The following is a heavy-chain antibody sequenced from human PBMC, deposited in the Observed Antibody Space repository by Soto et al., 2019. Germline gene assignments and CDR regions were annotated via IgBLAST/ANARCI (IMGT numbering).Heavy chain of an antibody. V-gene: IGHV4-59*08. D-gene: IGHD5-12*01. CDR3: ARLGGRLRSS. J-gene: IGHJ5*02. CDR1: GGSISSYY. Sequence: QVQLQESGPGLVKPSETLSLTCTVSGGSISSYYWSWIRQPPGKGLEWIGYIYYSGSTNYNPSLKSRVTISVDPSKNQFSLKLSSVTAADTAVYYCARLGGRLRSSWGQGTLVTVSS. CDR2: IYYSGST.